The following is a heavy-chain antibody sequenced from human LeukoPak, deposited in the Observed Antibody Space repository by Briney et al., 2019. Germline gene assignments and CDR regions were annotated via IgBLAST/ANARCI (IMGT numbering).Heavy chain of an antibody. J-gene: IGHJ4*02. CDR2: IYPGDSDT. V-gene: IGHV5-51*03. Sequence: PGESLKISCKGSGYSFTSYWIGWVRQMPGKGLEWMGIIYPGDSDTRYSPSFQGQVTISADKSIGTAYLQWSSLKASDTAMYYRARRYSSSWYGYYFDYWGQGTLVTVSS. D-gene: IGHD6-13*01. CDR1: GYSFTSYW. CDR3: ARRYSSSWYGYYFDY.